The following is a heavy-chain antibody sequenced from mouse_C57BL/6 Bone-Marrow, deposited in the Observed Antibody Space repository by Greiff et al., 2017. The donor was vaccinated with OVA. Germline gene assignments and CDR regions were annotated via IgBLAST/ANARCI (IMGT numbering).Heavy chain of an antibody. V-gene: IGHV1-22*01. D-gene: IGHD1-1*02. J-gene: IGHJ2*01. CDR3: AREGGNYFDY. CDR1: GYTFSDYN. Sequence: VQLQQSGPELVKPGASVKMSCKASGYTFSDYNMHWVKQSHGKSLEWIGYINPNNGGTSYNEKFKGKATLTVNKSSSTACMEPRSLTSEDSAVYYCAREGGNYFDYWGQGTTLTVSS. CDR2: INPNNGGT.